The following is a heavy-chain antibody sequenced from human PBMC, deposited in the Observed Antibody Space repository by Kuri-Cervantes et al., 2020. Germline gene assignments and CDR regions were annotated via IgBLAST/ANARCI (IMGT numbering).Heavy chain of an antibody. CDR3: ASPKSSGWYKWDAFDI. Sequence: SETLSLTCAVSGGSISSSNWWSWVRQPPGKGLEWIGEIYHSGSTNYNPSLKSRVTISVDKSKNQFSLKLSSVTAADTAVYYCASPKSSGWYKWDAFDIWGQGTMVTVSS. CDR1: GGSISSSNW. V-gene: IGHV4-4*02. CDR2: IYHSGST. J-gene: IGHJ3*02. D-gene: IGHD6-19*01.